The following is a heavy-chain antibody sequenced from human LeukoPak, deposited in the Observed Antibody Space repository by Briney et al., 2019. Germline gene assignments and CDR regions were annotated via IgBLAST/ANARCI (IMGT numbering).Heavy chain of an antibody. J-gene: IGHJ3*01. V-gene: IGHV3-33*01. CDR2: IWFDGSNK. CDR1: GFSFNTYG. CDR3: ARDSGRDSSGHNAFNL. Sequence: GGSLRLSCAASGFSFNTYGMHWVRQAPGKGLEWVALIWFDGSNKYYADSVKGRFTISRGNSKNTLYLYVNSLRAEDTAVYYCARDSGRDSSGHNAFNLWGQGTMVTVSS. D-gene: IGHD3-22*01.